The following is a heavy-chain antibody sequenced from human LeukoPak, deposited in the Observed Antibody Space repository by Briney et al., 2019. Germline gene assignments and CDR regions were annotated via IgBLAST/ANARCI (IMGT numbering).Heavy chain of an antibody. CDR3: ARGIPADY. V-gene: IGHV3-74*01. CDR1: GFTFSIYW. Sequence: GGSLRLSCAATGFTFSIYWVHWVRQAPGKGLVWVSSINSDGSSTSYADSVKGRFTISRDNAKNTLYLQMNTLRAEDTAVYYCARGIPADYWGQGTLVTVSS. J-gene: IGHJ4*02. CDR2: INSDGSST.